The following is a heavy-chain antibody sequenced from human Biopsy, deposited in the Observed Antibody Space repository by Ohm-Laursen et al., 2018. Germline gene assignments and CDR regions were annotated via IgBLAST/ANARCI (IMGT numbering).Heavy chain of an antibody. CDR2: IKRDGSQS. J-gene: IGHJ3*01. CDR1: GFTFSTYW. D-gene: IGHD2/OR15-2a*01. CDR3: TRDTTYYAGTTYYDALDV. V-gene: IGHV3-7*01. Sequence: FLRLSCAAPGFTFSTYWMTWVRQAPGKGLEWVANIKRDGSQSNHADSVKGRFTISRDNAKNPLYLQMNSLRAEDTAVYYCTRDTTYYAGTTYYDALDVWGQGTTVTVSS.